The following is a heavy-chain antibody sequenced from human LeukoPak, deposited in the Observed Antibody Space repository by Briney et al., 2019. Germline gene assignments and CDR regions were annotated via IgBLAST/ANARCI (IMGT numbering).Heavy chain of an antibody. CDR2: ISPSDGNT. D-gene: IGHD4-17*01. J-gene: IGHJ4*02. CDR1: GLTFSNYY. CDR3: AKDSSVPYGITE. Sequence: GGSLRLSCAASGLTFSNYYMSWVRQAPGKGLEWVSAISPSDGNTFYADSVKGRFTISRDNSKNTLSLQMNSLRAEDTALYYCAKDSSVPYGITEWGQGTLVTVSS. V-gene: IGHV3-23*01.